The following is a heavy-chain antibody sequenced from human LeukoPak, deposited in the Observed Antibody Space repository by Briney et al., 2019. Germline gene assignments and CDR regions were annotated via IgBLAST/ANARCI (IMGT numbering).Heavy chain of an antibody. J-gene: IGHJ4*02. D-gene: IGHD5-18*01. V-gene: IGHV3-11*04. CDR2: IGTGGQTK. CDR1: GFTVSNNF. Sequence: GGSLRLSCAASGFTVSNNFMSWVRQAPGKGLEWVSSIGTGGQTKFYVDSVKGRFTISRDNARNSLYLQMNSLRAEDTAVYYCSRDGPAYSFDYWGQGTLVTVSS. CDR3: SRDGPAYSFDY.